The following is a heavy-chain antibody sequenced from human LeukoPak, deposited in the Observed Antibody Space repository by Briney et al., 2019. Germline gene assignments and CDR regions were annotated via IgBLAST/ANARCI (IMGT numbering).Heavy chain of an antibody. CDR3: ARDRGMDV. CDR1: GGSISSSSYY. CDR2: IYYSGST. J-gene: IGHJ6*02. V-gene: IGHV4-61*01. Sequence: SETLSLTCTVSGGSISSSSYYWSWIRQPPGKGLEWIGYIYYSGSTNYNPSLKSRVTISVDTSKNQFSLKLSSVTAADTAVYYCARDRGMDVWGQGTTVTVSS.